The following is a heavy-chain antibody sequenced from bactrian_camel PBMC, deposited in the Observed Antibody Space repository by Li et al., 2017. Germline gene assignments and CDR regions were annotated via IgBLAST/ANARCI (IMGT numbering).Heavy chain of an antibody. J-gene: IGHJ4*01. Sequence: HVQLVESGGGSVQAGGSLRLSCAASVSTGNSYRMAWFRQFPGKAREGVACIGSDTYYAASAKGRFTTSRDNAKNTLYLQMNSLKDEDTAVYYCAADSNGGVCYRHNAYEFEEWGQGTQVTVS. D-gene: IGHD2*01. CDR1: VSTGNSYR. V-gene: IGHV3S1*01. CDR3: AADSNGGVCYRHNAYEFEE. CDR2: IGSDT.